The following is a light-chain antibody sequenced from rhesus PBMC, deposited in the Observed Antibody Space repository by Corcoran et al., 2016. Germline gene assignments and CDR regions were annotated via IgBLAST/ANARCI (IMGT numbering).Light chain of an antibody. J-gene: IGKJ4*01. V-gene: IGKV1-46*01. CDR1: QSFSSS. CDR3: QQYYSDPLP. CDR2: SAS. Sequence: DIQMTQSPSSLSASVGDTVTITCRASQSFSSSLAWYQQKAGKAPKLLIHSASSLEAGVPSRLSGSKSGTEFTLTISILQAADIADYYCQQYYSDPLPFGGGTKVELK.